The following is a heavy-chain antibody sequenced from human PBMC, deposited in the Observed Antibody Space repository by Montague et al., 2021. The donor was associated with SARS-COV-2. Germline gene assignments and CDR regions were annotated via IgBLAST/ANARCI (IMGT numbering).Heavy chain of an antibody. CDR3: APAVPVADDS. J-gene: IGHJ5*02. V-gene: IGHV3-48*03. D-gene: IGHD3-16*01. CDR1: GFNFGVYE. CDR2: INGGGSVM. Sequence: SLRLSCAAYGFNFGVYEMNWVRQTPGKGLEWVSYINGGGSVMYYADSVMGRFTISRDNAESSLYLQMNSLRAEDTAVYYCAPAVPVADDSWGQGTLVTVSS.